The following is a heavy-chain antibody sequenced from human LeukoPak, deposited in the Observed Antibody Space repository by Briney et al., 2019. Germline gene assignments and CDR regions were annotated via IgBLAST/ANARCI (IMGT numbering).Heavy chain of an antibody. J-gene: IGHJ4*02. Sequence: GGSLRLSCAASGYTFTSYYMHWVRQAPGQGLEWMGWMNPGSGDTAYAQKFQGRVTMTRDTSMSTAYMELNSLGSEDTAIYYCARGLGDYNTDWFPVSGYWGQGTPVTVSS. CDR2: MNPGSGDT. D-gene: IGHD3-9*01. CDR3: ARGLGDYNTDWFPVSGY. CDR1: GYTFTSYY. V-gene: IGHV1-8*02.